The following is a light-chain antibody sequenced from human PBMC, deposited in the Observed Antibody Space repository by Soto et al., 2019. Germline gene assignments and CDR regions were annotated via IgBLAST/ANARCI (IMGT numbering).Light chain of an antibody. V-gene: IGKV3-11*01. CDR3: QQRGNWPPGFT. J-gene: IGKJ3*01. CDR1: QSISTY. CDR2: DTS. Sequence: EIVLTQSPVTLSLSPGQRATLSCRASQSISTYLAWYQVKPGQAPRLLIYDTSNRATGIPARFSGSGSGTDFTLTISSLEPEDFAVYYCQQRGNWPPGFTFGPGTKVDIK.